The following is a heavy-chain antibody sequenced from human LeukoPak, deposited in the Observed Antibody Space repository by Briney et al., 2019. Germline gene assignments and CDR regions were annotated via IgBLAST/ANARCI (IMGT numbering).Heavy chain of an antibody. J-gene: IGHJ4*02. CDR3: ARGRKNYYDSSGYYFDY. Sequence: SETLSLTCAVYGGSFSGYYWSWIRQPPGKGLEWIGEINHSGSTNYNLSLKSRVTISVDTSKNQFSLKLSSVTAADTAVYYCARGRKNYYDSSGYYFDYWGQGTLVTVSS. CDR1: GGSFSGYY. D-gene: IGHD3-22*01. V-gene: IGHV4-34*01. CDR2: INHSGST.